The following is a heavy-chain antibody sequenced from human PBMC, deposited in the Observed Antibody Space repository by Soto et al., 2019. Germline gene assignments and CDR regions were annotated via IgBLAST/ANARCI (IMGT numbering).Heavy chain of an antibody. CDR1: GGSISSGGYS. Sequence: SETLSLTCAVSGGSISSGGYSWSWIRQPPGKGLEWIGYIYHSGRTSYNPSLKSRVTISVDRSKDQFSLNLTSVTAADSAVYYCARSPSDCDGDCYSYYFDNWGQGTLVTVSS. V-gene: IGHV4-30-2*01. J-gene: IGHJ4*02. CDR3: ARSPSDCDGDCYSYYFDN. D-gene: IGHD2-21*02. CDR2: IYHSGRT.